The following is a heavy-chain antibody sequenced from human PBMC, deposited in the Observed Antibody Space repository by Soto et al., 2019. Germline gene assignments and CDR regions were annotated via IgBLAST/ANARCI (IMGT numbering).Heavy chain of an antibody. D-gene: IGHD4-17*01. Sequence: QITLKESGPTLVKPTQTLTLTCTFSGFSLSTSGVGVGWIRQPPGKALEWLALIYWDDDKRHSPSLKSRLTITKDTSKNQVVLTMTNMDPVDTATYYCAHSSLQETTVDFDYWGQGTLVTVSS. V-gene: IGHV2-5*02. CDR1: GFSLSTSGVG. J-gene: IGHJ4*02. CDR3: AHSSLQETTVDFDY. CDR2: IYWDDDK.